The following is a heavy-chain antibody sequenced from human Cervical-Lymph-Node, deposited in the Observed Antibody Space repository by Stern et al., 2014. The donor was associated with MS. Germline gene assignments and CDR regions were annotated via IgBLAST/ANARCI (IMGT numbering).Heavy chain of an antibody. D-gene: IGHD3-16*01. CDR2: IWYDGSTE. Sequence: VQLVESGGGVVQPGRSLRLSCAASSFSDYGMHWVRQAPGKGLEWVALIWYDGSTEYYADSVKGRFSISRDISKSTLYLQMNSLRVEDTAVYFCASHRGGGFYLDYWGQGTLVTVSS. CDR3: ASHRGGGFYLDY. V-gene: IGHV3-33*01. J-gene: IGHJ4*02. CDR1: SFSDYG.